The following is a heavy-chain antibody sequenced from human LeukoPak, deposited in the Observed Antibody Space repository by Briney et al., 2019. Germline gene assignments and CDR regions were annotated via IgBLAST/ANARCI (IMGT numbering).Heavy chain of an antibody. CDR3: ARNLDRWELPGY. CDR2: INPSGGST. D-gene: IGHD1-26*01. V-gene: IGHV1-46*01. CDR1: GYTFTIYY. Sequence: ASVKVSCKASGYTFTIYYMHWVRQAPGQGLGWMGIINPSGGSTSYAQKFQGRVTMTRDMSTSTVYMELSSLRSEDTAVYYCARNLDRWELPGYWGQGTLVTVSS. J-gene: IGHJ4*02.